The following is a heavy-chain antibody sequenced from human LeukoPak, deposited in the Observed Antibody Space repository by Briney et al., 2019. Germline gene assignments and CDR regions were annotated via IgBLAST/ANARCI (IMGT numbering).Heavy chain of an antibody. J-gene: IGHJ5*02. CDR2: IYYRGTT. Sequence: SETLSLTCTVSGGSISSYYWSWIRQPPGKGLEWIGYIYYRGTTIYNPSLKSRLTISLDTSKNQFSLNLSSVTAADTAVYYCARDETHFYGSGSSNWFDPWGQGILVTVSS. V-gene: IGHV4-59*12. D-gene: IGHD3-10*01. CDR1: GGSISSYY. CDR3: ARDETHFYGSGSSNWFDP.